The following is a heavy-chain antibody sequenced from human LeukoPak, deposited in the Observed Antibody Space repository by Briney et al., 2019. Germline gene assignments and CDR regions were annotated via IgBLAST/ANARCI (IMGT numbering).Heavy chain of an antibody. CDR1: GFTFSSYA. Sequence: GGSLRLSCAASGFTFSSYAMHWVRQAPGKGLEWVAVISYDGSNKYYADSVKGRFTISRDNSKNTLYLQMNSLRAEDTAVYYCVRGVSNYWGQGILVTVSS. CDR2: ISYDGSNK. V-gene: IGHV3-30*04. CDR3: VRGVSNY. D-gene: IGHD3-10*01. J-gene: IGHJ4*02.